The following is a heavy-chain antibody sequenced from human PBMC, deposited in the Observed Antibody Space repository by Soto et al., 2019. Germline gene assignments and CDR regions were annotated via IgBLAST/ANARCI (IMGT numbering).Heavy chain of an antibody. Sequence: PGGSLRLSCAASGFTFSDHYMSWVRQTPGKGLEWISLIYTGDKTHYADSVQGRFTISRDDSKNTLFLQMNSLRAEDTVVYYCGKDVYHIDYWGQGTPDTVSS. CDR1: GFTFSDHY. CDR3: GKDVYHIDY. CDR2: IYTGDKT. D-gene: IGHD1-20*01. V-gene: IGHV3-66*01. J-gene: IGHJ4*02.